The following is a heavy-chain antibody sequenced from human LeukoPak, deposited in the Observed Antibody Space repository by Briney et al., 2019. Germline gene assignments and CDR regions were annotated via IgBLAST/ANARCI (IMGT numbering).Heavy chain of an antibody. D-gene: IGHD3-10*01. CDR3: ARGKKGDTGSYPADY. CDR2: IYNSGTT. Sequence: SETLSLTCTVSGGSMSNYYWSWIRQPPGKGLEWIGYIYNSGTTNYNPSLKSRVTISLDTSKSQFSLKLRSVTAADTAVYYCARGKKGDTGSYPADYWGQGTLVTVSS. J-gene: IGHJ4*02. V-gene: IGHV4-59*01. CDR1: GGSMSNYY.